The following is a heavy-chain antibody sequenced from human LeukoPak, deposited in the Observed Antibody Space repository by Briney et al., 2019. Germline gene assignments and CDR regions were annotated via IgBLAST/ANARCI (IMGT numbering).Heavy chain of an antibody. CDR2: ISSSSSTI. J-gene: IGHJ4*02. CDR1: GFTFSSYS. CDR3: ARDRITMRRYYFDY. Sequence: PGGSLRLSCAASGFTFSSYSMNWVRQAPGKGLEWVSYISSSSSTIYYADSVKGRFTISRDNAKDSLYLQMNSLRAEDTAVYYCARDRITMRRYYFDYWGQGTLVTVSS. V-gene: IGHV3-48*04. D-gene: IGHD3-22*01.